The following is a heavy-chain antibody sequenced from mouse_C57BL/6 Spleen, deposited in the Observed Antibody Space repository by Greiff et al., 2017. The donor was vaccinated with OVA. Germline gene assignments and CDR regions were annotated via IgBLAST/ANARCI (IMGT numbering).Heavy chain of an antibody. CDR1: GFTFSDYG. CDR3: ARRGYYGSYWYFDV. V-gene: IGHV5-17*01. CDR2: ISSGSSTI. D-gene: IGHD1-1*01. Sequence: EVNVVESGGGLVKPGGSLKLSCAASGFTFSDYGMHWVRQAPEKGLEWVAYISSGSSTIYYADTVKGRFTISRDNAKNTLFLQMTSLRSEDTAMYYCARRGYYGSYWYFDVWGTGTTVTVSS. J-gene: IGHJ1*03.